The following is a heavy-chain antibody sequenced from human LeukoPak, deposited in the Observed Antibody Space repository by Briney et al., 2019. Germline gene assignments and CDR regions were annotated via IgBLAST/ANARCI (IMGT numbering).Heavy chain of an antibody. CDR2: ISSSSSTI. D-gene: IGHD2-21*02. V-gene: IGHV3-11*04. CDR3: ARDHIVVVTAIDY. CDR1: GFTFSDYF. J-gene: IGHJ4*02. Sequence: GGSLRLSCAASGFTFSDYFMSWIRQAPGKGLEWVSYISSSSSTIYYADSVKGRFTISRDNAKNSLYLQMNSLRAEDTAVYYCARDHIVVVTAIDYWGQGTLVTVSS.